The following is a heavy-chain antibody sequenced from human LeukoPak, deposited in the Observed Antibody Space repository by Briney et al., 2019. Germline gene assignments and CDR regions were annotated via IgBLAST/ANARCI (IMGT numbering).Heavy chain of an antibody. CDR2: ISGSGGST. V-gene: IGHV3-23*01. CDR3: AKDLREMATIAGAFDI. CDR1: GFTFSSYA. D-gene: IGHD5-24*01. Sequence: SGGSLRLSRAASGFTFSSYAMSWVRQAPGKGLEWVSAISGSGGSTYYADSVKGRFTISRDNSKNTLYLQMNSLRAEDTAVYYCAKDLREMATIAGAFDIWGQGTMVTVSS. J-gene: IGHJ3*02.